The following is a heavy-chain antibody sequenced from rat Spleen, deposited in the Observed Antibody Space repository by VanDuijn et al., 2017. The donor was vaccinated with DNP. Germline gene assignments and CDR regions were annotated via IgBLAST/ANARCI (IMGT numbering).Heavy chain of an antibody. D-gene: IGHD1-11*01. V-gene: IGHV3-3*01. CDR1: GFSIASSYR. CDR3: ARTTEGIVSWN. Sequence: EVRLQESGPGLVKPSQSLSLACSVTGFSIASSYRWNWIRKFPGNKLEWMGHINNAGSTYYTPSLKSRISITRDTSKNQFFLQLNSVTTEDTATYYCARTTEGIVSWNWGQGVMVTVSS. J-gene: IGHJ2*01. CDR2: INNAGST.